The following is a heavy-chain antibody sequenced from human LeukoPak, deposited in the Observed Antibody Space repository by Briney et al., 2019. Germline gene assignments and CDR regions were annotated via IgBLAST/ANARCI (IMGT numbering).Heavy chain of an antibody. CDR1: GFTFSSYE. CDR2: IYSGGST. D-gene: IGHD3-10*02. CDR3: ARVFGIH. Sequence: GGSLRLSCAASGFTFSSYEMNWVRQAPGKGLEWVSVIYSGGSTYYADSVKGRFTISRDNSKNTLYLQMNSLRAEDTAVYYCARVFGIHWGQGTLVTVSS. J-gene: IGHJ4*02. V-gene: IGHV3-53*01.